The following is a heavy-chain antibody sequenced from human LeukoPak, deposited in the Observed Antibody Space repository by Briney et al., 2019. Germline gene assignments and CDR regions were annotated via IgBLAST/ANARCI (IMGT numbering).Heavy chain of an antibody. CDR3: AKDLVVGALDY. J-gene: IGHJ4*02. CDR1: GFTFSSYA. CDR2: ISGSGGST. Sequence: GGTLRLSCAASGFTFSSYAMTWIRQAPGKGLEWVSSISGSGGSTYYADSVKGRFTISRDNSRNMLFLQMNSLRADDMAVYYCAKDLVVGALDYWGQGTLVTVSS. V-gene: IGHV3-23*01. D-gene: IGHD1-26*01.